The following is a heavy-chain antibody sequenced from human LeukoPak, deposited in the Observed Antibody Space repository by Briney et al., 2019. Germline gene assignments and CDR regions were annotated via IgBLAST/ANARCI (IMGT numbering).Heavy chain of an antibody. CDR3: ARAGGSGYDDY. CDR1: GFTFSSYW. D-gene: IGHD5-12*01. Sequence: GGSLRLSCAASGFTFSSYWMSWVRQAPGKGLEWVANIKQDGSEKYYVDPVKGRFTISRDNAKNSLYLQMNSLRAEDTAVYYCARAGGSGYDDYWGQGTLVTVSS. CDR2: IKQDGSEK. V-gene: IGHV3-7*01. J-gene: IGHJ4*02.